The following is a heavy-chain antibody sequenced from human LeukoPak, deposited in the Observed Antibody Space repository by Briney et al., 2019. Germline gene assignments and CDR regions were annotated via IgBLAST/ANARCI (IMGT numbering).Heavy chain of an antibody. D-gene: IGHD3-22*01. CDR1: GFTFSSYG. V-gene: IGHV3-30*18. J-gene: IGHJ5*02. CDR3: AKDHDSSWFDP. CDR2: ISCDGSNK. Sequence: PGGSLRLSCAASGFTFSSYGMHWVRQAPGKGLEWVAVISCDGSNKYYADSVKGRFTISRDNSKNTLYLQMNSLRAEDTAVYYCAKDHDSSWFDPWGQGTLVTVSS.